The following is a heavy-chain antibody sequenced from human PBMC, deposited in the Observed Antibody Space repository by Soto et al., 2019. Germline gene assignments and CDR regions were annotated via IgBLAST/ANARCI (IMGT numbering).Heavy chain of an antibody. V-gene: IGHV4-31*03. J-gene: IGHJ6*02. CDR1: GDSISSGSYY. CDR3: ARSRDSILDNDMDV. D-gene: IGHD1-1*01. Sequence: QVRLQESGPVLVKPSQTLSLTCSVSGDSISSGSYYWIWFRQHPGESLEWVGYVFYSGSTHYNPSLNSRVTMSVDTSKNQFSLKLSSVTAADTAVYYCARSRDSILDNDMDVWGQGTTVTVSS. CDR2: VFYSGST.